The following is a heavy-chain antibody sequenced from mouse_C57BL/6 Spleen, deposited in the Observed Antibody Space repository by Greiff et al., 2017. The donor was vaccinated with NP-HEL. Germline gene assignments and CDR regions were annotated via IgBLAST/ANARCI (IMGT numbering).Heavy chain of an antibody. V-gene: IGHV1-59*01. CDR2: IDPSDSYT. D-gene: IGHD2-3*01. J-gene: IGHJ4*01. CDR1: GYTFTSYW. Sequence: VQLQQSGAELVRPGTSVKLSCKASGYTFTSYWMHWVKQRPGQGLEWIGVIDPSDSYTNYNQKFKGKATLTVDTSSSTAYMQLSSLTSEDSAVYYCARSDGYYGMDYWGQGTSVTVSS. CDR3: ARSDGYYGMDY.